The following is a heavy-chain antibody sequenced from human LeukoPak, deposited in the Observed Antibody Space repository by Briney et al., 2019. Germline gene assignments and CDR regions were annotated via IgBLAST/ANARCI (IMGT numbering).Heavy chain of an antibody. J-gene: IGHJ4*02. CDR1: GGSISSSSYY. Sequence: SETLSLTCTVSGGSISSSSYYWGWIRQPPGKGLEWIGSIYYSGSTYYNPSLKSRVTISVDTSKNQFSLKLSSVTAADTAVYYCASEVQSSSWPHFDYWGQGTLVTVSS. CDR3: ASEVQSSSWPHFDY. V-gene: IGHV4-39*07. CDR2: IYYSGST. D-gene: IGHD6-13*01.